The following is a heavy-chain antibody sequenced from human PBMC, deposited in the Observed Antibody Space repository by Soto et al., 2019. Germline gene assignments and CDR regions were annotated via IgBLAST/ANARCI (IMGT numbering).Heavy chain of an antibody. CDR3: AREYSSSWFNWFDP. D-gene: IGHD6-13*01. V-gene: IGHV1-69*06. J-gene: IGHJ5*02. Sequence: SVKVSCRASGGTFSSYAISWVRPAPGQGLEWMGGIIPIFGTANYAQKFQGRVTITADKSTSTAYMELSSLRSEDTAVYYCAREYSSSWFNWFDPWGQGTLVTVSS. CDR1: GGTFSSYA. CDR2: IIPIFGTA.